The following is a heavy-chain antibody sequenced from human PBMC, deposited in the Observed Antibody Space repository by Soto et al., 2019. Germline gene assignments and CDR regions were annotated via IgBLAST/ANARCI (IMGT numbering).Heavy chain of an antibody. CDR3: ARTSFDTSGTAADP. J-gene: IGHJ5*02. CDR2: IYYSGST. V-gene: IGHV4-59*12. CDR1: GGSISSYY. Sequence: SETLSLTCTVSGGSISSYYWSWIRQPPGKGLEWIGYIYYSGSTNYNPSLKSRVTISVDTSKNQFSLKLSSVTAADTAVYYCARTSFDTSGTAADPWGQGTLVTVSS. D-gene: IGHD3-22*01.